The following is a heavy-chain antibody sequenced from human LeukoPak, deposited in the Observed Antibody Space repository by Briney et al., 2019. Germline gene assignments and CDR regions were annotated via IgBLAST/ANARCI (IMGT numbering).Heavy chain of an antibody. J-gene: IGHJ4*02. CDR1: GYSFTNYC. Sequence: RGESLKISCKGSGYSFTNYCIGGVRQMPGKGLEWMAIVYPSDSDTRYCPSFQGQVTVSADKSITTVYLQWSSLKASDTAMYYCARHRSDSSSSPIDYWGQGTLVTVSS. CDR2: VYPSDSDT. D-gene: IGHD6-6*01. CDR3: ARHRSDSSSSPIDY. V-gene: IGHV5-51*01.